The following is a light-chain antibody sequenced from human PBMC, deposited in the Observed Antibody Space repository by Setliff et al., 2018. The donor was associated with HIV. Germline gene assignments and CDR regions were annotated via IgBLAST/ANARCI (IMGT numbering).Light chain of an antibody. CDR2: DVT. CDR3: SSFRTSRKFV. Sequence: QSVLTQPASVSGSPGQSITISCTGTSSDVGLYNFVSWYQQHPGKVPKLIIYDVTNRPSGISHRFSGAKSGNTASLTISGLQADDGADYYCSSFRTSRKFVFGTGTKV. V-gene: IGLV2-14*01. CDR1: SSDVGLYNF. J-gene: IGLJ1*01.